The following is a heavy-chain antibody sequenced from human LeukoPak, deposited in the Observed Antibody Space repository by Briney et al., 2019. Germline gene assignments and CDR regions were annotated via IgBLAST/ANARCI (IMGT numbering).Heavy chain of an antibody. V-gene: IGHV3-7*01. CDR3: AREHDFWSGPAWRYYYMDV. CDR1: GFTFSSYS. D-gene: IGHD3-3*01. CDR2: IKQDGSEK. Sequence: PGGSLRLSCAASGFTFSSYSMNWVRQAPGKGLEWVANIKQDGSEKYYVDSVKGRFTISRDNAKNSLYLQMNSLRAEDTAVYYCAREHDFWSGPAWRYYYMDVWGKGTTVTVSS. J-gene: IGHJ6*03.